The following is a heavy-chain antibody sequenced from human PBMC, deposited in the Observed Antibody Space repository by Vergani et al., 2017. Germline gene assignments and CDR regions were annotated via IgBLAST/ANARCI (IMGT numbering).Heavy chain of an antibody. V-gene: IGHV5-51*01. D-gene: IGHD3-10*01. CDR1: GYSFTSYW. J-gene: IGHJ4*02. Sequence: EVQLVQSGAEVKKPGESLKISCKGSGYSFTSYWIGWVRQMPGKGLEWMGIIYPGDSYTRYSPSFQGQVTISADKSISTSYLQWSSLKASDTAMYYCARGGYYYGSGSYPHFDYLGQGTLVTVSS. CDR2: IYPGDSYT. CDR3: ARGGYYYGSGSYPHFDY.